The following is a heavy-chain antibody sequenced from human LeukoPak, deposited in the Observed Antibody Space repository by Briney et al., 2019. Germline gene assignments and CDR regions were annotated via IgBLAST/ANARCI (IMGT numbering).Heavy chain of an antibody. V-gene: IGHV3-48*01. CDR3: ARDGIVVATQHFLH. CDR2: ISSSSSTI. CDR1: GFTFSSYS. J-gene: IGHJ1*01. D-gene: IGHD1-26*01. Sequence: RTGGSLRLSCAASGFTFSSYSMNWVRQAPGKGLEWVSYISSSSSTIYYADSVKGRFTISRDNAKNSLYLQMNSLRAEDTAVYYCARDGIVVATQHFLHWGQGTLVTVSS.